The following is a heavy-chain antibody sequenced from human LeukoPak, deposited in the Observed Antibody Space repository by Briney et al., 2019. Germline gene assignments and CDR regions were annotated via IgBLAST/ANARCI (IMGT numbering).Heavy chain of an antibody. V-gene: IGHV4-34*01. D-gene: IGHD6-6*01. CDR3: ARHASSSPYYFDY. CDR1: GGSFSGYY. J-gene: IGHJ4*02. Sequence: SETLSLTCAVYGGSFSGYYWSWIRQPPGKGLEWIGEINHSGSTNYNPSLKSRVTISVDTSKNQFSLKLSSVTAADTAVYYCARHASSSPYYFDYWGQGTLVTVSS. CDR2: INHSGST.